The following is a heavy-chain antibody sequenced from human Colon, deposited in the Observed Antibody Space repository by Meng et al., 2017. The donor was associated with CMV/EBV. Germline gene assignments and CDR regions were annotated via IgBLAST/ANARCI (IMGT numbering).Heavy chain of an antibody. D-gene: IGHD2-2*01. CDR1: GFIFRNYA. CDR3: AKPQGYHSYYYQYGMDV. V-gene: IGHV3-23*03. Sequence: GESLKISCAVSGFIFRNYAIHWVRQAPGKGLEWVSLIYSGVSRTYYADSVRGRFTISRDDSKNTLYLQMNSLRAEDTAIYYCAKPQGYHSYYYQYGMDVWGRGTAVTVSS. J-gene: IGHJ6*02. CDR2: IYSGVSRT.